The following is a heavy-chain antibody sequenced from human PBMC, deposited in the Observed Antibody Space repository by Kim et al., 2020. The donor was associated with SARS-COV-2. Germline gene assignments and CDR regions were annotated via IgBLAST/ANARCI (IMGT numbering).Heavy chain of an antibody. J-gene: IGHJ6*02. D-gene: IGHD3-10*01. CDR3: ARGFPMVRGEEWGMDV. Sequence: SLKSRVTISVDTSKNQFSLKLSSVTAADTAVYYCARGFPMVRGEEWGMDVWGQGTTVTVSS. V-gene: IGHV4-34*01.